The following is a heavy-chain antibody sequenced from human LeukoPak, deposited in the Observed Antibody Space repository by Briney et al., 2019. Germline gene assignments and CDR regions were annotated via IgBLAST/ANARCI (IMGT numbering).Heavy chain of an antibody. D-gene: IGHD3-22*01. J-gene: IGHJ4*02. Sequence: GGSLRLSCAASGFTFSNAWMSWVRQAPGKGLEWVSGINWNGGSTGYADSVKGRFTISRDNAKNSLYLQMNSLRAEDTALYYCAAALDSSGYYYWGFDYWGLGTLVTVSS. CDR1: GFTFSNAW. V-gene: IGHV3-20*04. CDR3: AAALDSSGYYYWGFDY. CDR2: INWNGGST.